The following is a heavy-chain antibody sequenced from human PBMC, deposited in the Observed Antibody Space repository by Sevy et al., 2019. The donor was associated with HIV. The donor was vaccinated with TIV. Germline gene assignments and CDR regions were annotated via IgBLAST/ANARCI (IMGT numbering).Heavy chain of an antibody. D-gene: IGHD2-8*02. CDR2: INPSTGDT. V-gene: IGHV1-46*01. CDR3: AKDRLLVVHALPPNSWHDT. CDR1: GDTFTKYY. Sequence: ASVKVSCKSSGDTFTKYYMHWVRQAPGQGLEWVGIINPSTGDTRYAQSIEGRVTITRHTSARTIYMQLNNLISDDTRPHIGAKDRLLVVHALPPNSWHDTWVQGTLVPVSS. J-gene: IGHJ5*02.